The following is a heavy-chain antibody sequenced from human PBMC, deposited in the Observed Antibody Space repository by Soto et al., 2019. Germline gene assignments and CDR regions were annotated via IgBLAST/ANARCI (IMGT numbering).Heavy chain of an antibody. D-gene: IGHD4-17*01. J-gene: IGHJ3*02. Sequence: SETLSLTCTVSGGSINNGDYYWSWIRQSPGKGLEWIGYIYYSGSTNYNPSLKSRVTISVDTSKNQFSLKLSSVTAADTAVYYCARAGLHQYYGDYADDAFDIWGQGTMVTVSS. CDR2: IYYSGST. CDR3: ARAGLHQYYGDYADDAFDI. CDR1: GGSINNGDYY. V-gene: IGHV4-61*08.